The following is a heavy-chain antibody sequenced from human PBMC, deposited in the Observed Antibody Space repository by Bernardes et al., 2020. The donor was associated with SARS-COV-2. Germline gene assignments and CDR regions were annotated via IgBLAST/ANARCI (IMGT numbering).Heavy chain of an antibody. V-gene: IGHV3-30*03. Sequence: GGSLRLSCAASGFTFSNYVMHWVRQAPGKGLEWVALISYDGSNKYYADSVKGRFTISRDNSKNTLYLQMNSLRAEDTAVYYCARVYCTGSSCSASLYYFDYWGQGILVTVSS. J-gene: IGHJ4*02. CDR2: ISYDGSNK. CDR1: GFTFSNYV. D-gene: IGHD2-15*01. CDR3: ARVYCTGSSCSASLYYFDY.